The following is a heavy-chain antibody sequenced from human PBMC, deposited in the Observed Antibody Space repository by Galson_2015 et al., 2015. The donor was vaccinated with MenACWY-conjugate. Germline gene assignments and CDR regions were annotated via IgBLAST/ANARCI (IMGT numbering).Heavy chain of an antibody. V-gene: IGHV3-48*04. Sequence: SLRLSCAASGFTFTTYRMNWVRQAPGKGLEWVSYISSSGGTIFYADSVKGRFTISRDNAKSSLYLQMNSLGADDTAVYYCARDSPYSTTWVNWFDPWGQGTLVTVSS. CDR1: GFTFTTYR. J-gene: IGHJ5*02. D-gene: IGHD4-11*01. CDR2: ISSSGGTI. CDR3: ARDSPYSTTWVNWFDP.